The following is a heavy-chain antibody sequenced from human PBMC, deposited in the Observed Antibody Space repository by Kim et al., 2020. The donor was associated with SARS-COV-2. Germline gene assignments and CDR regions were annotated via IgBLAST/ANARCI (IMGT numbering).Heavy chain of an antibody. V-gene: IGHV3-23*01. Sequence: YAASVKGRFTISRDNSKNTLYLQMNSLRAEDTAVYYCAKDKFLATYYFDYWGQGTLVTVSS. CDR3: AKDKFLATYYFDY. J-gene: IGHJ4*02.